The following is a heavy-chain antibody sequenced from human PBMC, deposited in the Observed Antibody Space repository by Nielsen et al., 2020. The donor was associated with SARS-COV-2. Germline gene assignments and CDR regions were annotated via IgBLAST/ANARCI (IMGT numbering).Heavy chain of an antibody. V-gene: IGHV1-2*06. Sequence: ASVKVSCKASGYTFTGYYMHWVRQAPGQGLEWMGRINPNSGGTNYAQKFQGRVTMTRDTSISTAYMELSRLRSDDTAVYYCARDSYGSGSSDWFDPWGQGTLVIVSS. D-gene: IGHD3-10*01. J-gene: IGHJ5*02. CDR3: ARDSYGSGSSDWFDP. CDR2: INPNSGGT. CDR1: GYTFTGYY.